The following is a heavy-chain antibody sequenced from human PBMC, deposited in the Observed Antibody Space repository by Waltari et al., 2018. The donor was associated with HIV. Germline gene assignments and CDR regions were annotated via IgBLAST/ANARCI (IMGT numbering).Heavy chain of an antibody. Sequence: QLQLQESGPGLVKPSETLSLTCTVSGGSISSSSYYWGWIRQPPGKGLEWIGSIYYSGSTYYNPSLKSRVTISVDTSKNQFSLKLSSVTAADTAVYYCARQVGSGRGVGYGMDVWGQGTTVTVSS. J-gene: IGHJ6*02. CDR1: GGSISSSSYY. D-gene: IGHD3-10*01. CDR2: IYYSGST. CDR3: ARQVGSGRGVGYGMDV. V-gene: IGHV4-39*01.